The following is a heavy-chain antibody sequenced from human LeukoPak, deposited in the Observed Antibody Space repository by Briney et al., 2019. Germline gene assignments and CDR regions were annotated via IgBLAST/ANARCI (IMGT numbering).Heavy chain of an antibody. CDR2: INHSGST. V-gene: IGHV4-34*01. J-gene: IGHJ5*02. CDR1: GGSFSGYY. CDR3: ARGRVEDGSTPSRLFDP. Sequence: SETLSLTCAVYGGSFSGYYWSWIRQPPGKGLEWIGEINHSGSTNYNPSLKSRVTISVDTSKNQFSLKLSSVTAADTAVYYCARGRVEDGSTPSRLFDPWGQGTLVTVSS. D-gene: IGHD5-24*01.